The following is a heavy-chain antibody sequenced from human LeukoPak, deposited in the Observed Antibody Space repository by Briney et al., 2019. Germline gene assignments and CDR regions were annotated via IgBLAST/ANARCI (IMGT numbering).Heavy chain of an antibody. Sequence: GGSLRLSCAASGFTVSSNYMGWVRQAPGKGLEWVSVIYSGGDTYYADSVKGRFTISRDNSKNTLYLQMNSLRAEDTAVYYCARVWDWGSTPERVDAFDIWGQGTMVTVSS. D-gene: IGHD7-27*01. J-gene: IGHJ3*02. CDR2: IYSGGDT. CDR1: GFTVSSNY. CDR3: ARVWDWGSTPERVDAFDI. V-gene: IGHV3-66*01.